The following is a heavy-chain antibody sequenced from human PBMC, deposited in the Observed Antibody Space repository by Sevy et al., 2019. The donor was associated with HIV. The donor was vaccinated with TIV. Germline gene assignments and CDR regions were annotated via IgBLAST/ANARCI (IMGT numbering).Heavy chain of an antibody. CDR3: ASTYYGDYGINWFDP. CDR2: IYYSGST. D-gene: IGHD4-17*01. Sequence: SETLSLTCTVSGGSISSSSYYWGWIRQPPGKGLEWIGSIYYSGSTYYNPSLKSRDTLSVDTSKNQFSLKLSSVTAADTAVYYCASTYYGDYGINWFDPWGQGTLVTVSS. J-gene: IGHJ5*02. V-gene: IGHV4-39*01. CDR1: GGSISSSSYY.